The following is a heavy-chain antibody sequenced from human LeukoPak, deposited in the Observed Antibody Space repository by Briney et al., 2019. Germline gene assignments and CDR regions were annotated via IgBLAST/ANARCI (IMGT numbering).Heavy chain of an antibody. CDR2: IIPIFGTA. D-gene: IGHD3-10*01. V-gene: IGHV1-69*06. CDR3: AREGSDYYGSGSMDY. J-gene: IGHJ4*02. CDR1: RGTFSNYA. Sequence: SVKVSCKASRGTFSNYAISWVRQAPGQGLEWMGGIIPIFGTANFAQKFQGRVTITADKSTSTAYMELSSLRSEDTAVYYCAREGSDYYGSGSMDYWGQGTLVTVSS.